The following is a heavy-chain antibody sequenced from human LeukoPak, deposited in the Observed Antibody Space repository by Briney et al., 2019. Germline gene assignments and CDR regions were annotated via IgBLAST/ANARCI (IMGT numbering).Heavy chain of an antibody. V-gene: IGHV3-33*06. CDR3: AKDLGPYYMDV. CDR2: IWYDGSNK. CDR1: GFTFSSYG. J-gene: IGHJ6*03. Sequence: GGSLRLSCAASGFTFSSYGMHWVRQAPGKGLEWVAVIWYDGSNKYYADSVKGRFTISRDNSKNTLYPQMNSLRAEDTAVYYCAKDLGPYYMDVWGKGTTVTVSS.